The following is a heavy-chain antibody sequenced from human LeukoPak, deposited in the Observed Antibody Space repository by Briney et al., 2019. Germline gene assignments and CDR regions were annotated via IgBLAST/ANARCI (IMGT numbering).Heavy chain of an antibody. J-gene: IGHJ4*02. CDR3: ARGFYDSSGYLSGGTRTHGCKTLTGDNPFDY. CDR2: IYYSGST. CDR1: GGSISSSDYY. V-gene: IGHV4-39*07. D-gene: IGHD3-22*01. Sequence: SETLSLTCTVSGGSISSSDYYWGWIRQPPGKGLEWIGSIYYSGSTYYNPSLKSRVTISVDTSKNQFSLKLSSVTAADTAVYYCARGFYDSSGYLSGGTRTHGCKTLTGDNPFDYWGQGTLVTVSS.